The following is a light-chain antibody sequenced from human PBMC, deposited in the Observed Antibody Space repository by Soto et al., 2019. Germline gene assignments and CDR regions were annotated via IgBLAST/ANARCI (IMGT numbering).Light chain of an antibody. CDR2: GAS. Sequence: EIVLTQSPGTLSLSPGERATLSCRASQSVSSSYLAWYQQKPGQAPRLLIYGASSRATGIPDRFSGSGSGTDFTLTISRLEPEYFAVYYCQQYGSSRFTFCPGTKVDIK. CDR3: QQYGSSRFT. J-gene: IGKJ3*01. CDR1: QSVSSSY. V-gene: IGKV3-20*01.